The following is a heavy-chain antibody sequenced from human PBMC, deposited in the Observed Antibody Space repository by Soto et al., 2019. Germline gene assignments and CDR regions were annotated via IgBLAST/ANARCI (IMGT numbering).Heavy chain of an antibody. V-gene: IGHV4-59*01. Sequence: SETLSLTCTVSGGSISSYYWSWIRQPPGKGLEWIGYIYYSGSTNYNPSLKSRVTISVDTSKNQFSLKLSSVTAADTAVYYCARVADYYDSSGYTSPFDYWGQGTLVTVSS. J-gene: IGHJ4*02. CDR3: ARVADYYDSSGYTSPFDY. CDR2: IYYSGST. CDR1: GGSISSYY. D-gene: IGHD3-22*01.